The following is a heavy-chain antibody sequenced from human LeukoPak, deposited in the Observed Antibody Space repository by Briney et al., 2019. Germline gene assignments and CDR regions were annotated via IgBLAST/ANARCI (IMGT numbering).Heavy chain of an antibody. CDR1: GFTFSSYW. Sequence: GGSLRLSCAASGFTFSSYWMSWVRQAPGKGLEWVANIKQDGSEKYYVDSVKGRFTVSRDNAKNSLYLQMNSLRAEDTAVYYCARGAVAGTWDYYYYGMDVWGQGTTVTVSS. J-gene: IGHJ6*02. CDR3: ARGAVAGTWDYYYYGMDV. D-gene: IGHD6-19*01. CDR2: IKQDGSEK. V-gene: IGHV3-7*03.